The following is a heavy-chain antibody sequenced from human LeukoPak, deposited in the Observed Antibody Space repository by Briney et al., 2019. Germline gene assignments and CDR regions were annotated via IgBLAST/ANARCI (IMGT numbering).Heavy chain of an antibody. J-gene: IGHJ4*02. CDR2: ISYDESSK. D-gene: IGHD5-24*01. CDR1: GFTFSYYA. V-gene: IGHV3-30-3*01. Sequence: EGSLRLSCAASGFTFSYYAMHWVRQAPGKGLEWVAVISYDESSKYYADSVKGRFTISRDNPKNTLYLQLNSLRAEDTAVYYCARGGRDGYSSADFWSQGTLVTVSS. CDR3: ARGGRDGYSSADF.